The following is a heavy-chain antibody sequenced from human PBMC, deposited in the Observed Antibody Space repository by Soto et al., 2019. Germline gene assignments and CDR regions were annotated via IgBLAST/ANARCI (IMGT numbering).Heavy chain of an antibody. V-gene: IGHV3-30-3*01. CDR1: GFTFSSYS. Sequence: GGSLRLSYAASGFTFSSYSMHWVRQAPGKGLEWVAVISYDGTHKYYADSVKGRFTISRDNSKNTLFLQVNSLGPEDTAVYYCARVYSSLDYGIDSWGLGTLVTVSS. CDR2: ISYDGTHK. D-gene: IGHD4-4*01. J-gene: IGHJ4*02. CDR3: ARVYSSLDYGIDS.